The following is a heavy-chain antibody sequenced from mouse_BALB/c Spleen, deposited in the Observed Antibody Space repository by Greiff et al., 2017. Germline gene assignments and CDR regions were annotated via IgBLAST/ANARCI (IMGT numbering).Heavy chain of an antibody. Sequence: QVQLQQSGAELVRPGVSVKISCKGSGYTFTDYAMHWVKQSHAKSLEWIGVISTYYGDASYNQKFKGKATMTVDKSSSTAYMELARLTSEDSAIYYCALYDYYAMDYWGQGTSGTVSS. D-gene: IGHD2-10*02. CDR1: GYTFTDYA. V-gene: IGHV1S137*01. CDR2: ISTYYGDA. J-gene: IGHJ4*01. CDR3: ALYDYYAMDY.